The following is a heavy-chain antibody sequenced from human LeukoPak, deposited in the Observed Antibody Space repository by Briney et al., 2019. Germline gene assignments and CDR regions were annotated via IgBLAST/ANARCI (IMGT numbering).Heavy chain of an antibody. Sequence: PGGSLRLSCAASGFSFSSYEMNWVRQAPGKGLEWVSYISSSSSNIYYADSVKGRFTISRDNAKNSLYLQMNSLRAEDTAVYYCARPKTYYYDSSDAFDIWGQGTMVTVSS. V-gene: IGHV3-48*01. CDR3: ARPKTYYYDSSDAFDI. J-gene: IGHJ3*02. CDR1: GFSFSSYE. CDR2: ISSSSSNI. D-gene: IGHD3-22*01.